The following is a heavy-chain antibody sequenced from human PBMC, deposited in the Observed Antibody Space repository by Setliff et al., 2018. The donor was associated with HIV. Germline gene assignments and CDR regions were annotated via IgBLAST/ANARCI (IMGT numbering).Heavy chain of an antibody. D-gene: IGHD4-17*01. J-gene: IGHJ4*02. CDR3: ARAAAGNTGPFDL. CDR2: VSSRGDT. Sequence: PSETLSLTCTVSDSGTYYWSWIRQPAGKGLEWIERVSSRGDTNYNPSLKSRVTMSVDTSKNQFSLKLTSVTASDTAVYYCARAAAGNTGPFDLWGQGSPVTVSS. CDR1: DSGTYY. V-gene: IGHV4-4*07.